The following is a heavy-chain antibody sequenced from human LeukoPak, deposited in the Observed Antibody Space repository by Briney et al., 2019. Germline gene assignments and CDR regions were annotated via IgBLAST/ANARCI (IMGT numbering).Heavy chain of an antibody. CDR3: ARRGGSESYLFDY. V-gene: IGHV4-59*08. CDR2: IYYSGTT. CDR1: GGSIGAYY. D-gene: IGHD3-10*01. Sequence: PSETLSLTCTVSGGSIGAYYWSWIRQPPGKGLQWIGHIYYSGTTNYNPSLNSRVTMSIDTSKNQFSLKLSSLTAADTAVYYCARRGGSESYLFDYWGQGTLVIVS. J-gene: IGHJ4*02.